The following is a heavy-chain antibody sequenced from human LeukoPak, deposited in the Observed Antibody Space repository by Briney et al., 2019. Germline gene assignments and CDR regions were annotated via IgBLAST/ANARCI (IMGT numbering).Heavy chain of an antibody. V-gene: IGHV4-39*07. CDR3: ARGYWVGATWDDAFDI. D-gene: IGHD1-26*01. CDR1: GGSIIINNYY. CDR2: IYYSGST. J-gene: IGHJ3*02. Sequence: SETLSLTCTVSGGSIIINNYYWGWVRQPPGKGLEWIGSIYYSGSTYYNPSVKGRITISVDTSKNQFSLKLSSVTAADTAVYYCARGYWVGATWDDAFDIWGQGTMVTVSS.